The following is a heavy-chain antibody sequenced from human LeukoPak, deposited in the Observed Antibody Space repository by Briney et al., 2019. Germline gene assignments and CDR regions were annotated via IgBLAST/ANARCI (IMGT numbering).Heavy chain of an antibody. CDR2: FYREDNKG. CDR1: GYILPDLS. J-gene: IGHJ4*02. V-gene: IGHV1-24*01. Sequence: GASVKVSCKVSGYILPDLSIHWVRQIRGKGLEWMGGFYREDNKGTAAQTFQDRVAMTGDTSTDTFYMALSSLRSDDTAVYYCSIDPYGSGSYRSPGHWGQGTLVTVSS. CDR3: SIDPYGSGSYRSPGH. D-gene: IGHD3-10*01.